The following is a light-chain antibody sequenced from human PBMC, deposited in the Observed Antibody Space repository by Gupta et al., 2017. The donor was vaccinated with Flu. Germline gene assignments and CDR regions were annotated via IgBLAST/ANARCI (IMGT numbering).Light chain of an antibody. Sequence: DIQMPQSPSSLSASVGDRVTITCQASQDISNYLNWYQQKPGKAPKLLIYDASNLETGVPSRFSGSGSGTDFTFTISSLQPEDIATYYCQQYYSPPRTFGGGTKVEIK. J-gene: IGKJ4*02. CDR1: QDISNY. V-gene: IGKV1-33*01. CDR3: QQYYSPPRT. CDR2: DAS.